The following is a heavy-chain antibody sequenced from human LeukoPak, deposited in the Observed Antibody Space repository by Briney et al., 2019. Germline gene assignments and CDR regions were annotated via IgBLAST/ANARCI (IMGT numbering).Heavy chain of an antibody. CDR2: IWYDGSNK. CDR1: GFTFSSYG. D-gene: IGHD4-17*01. J-gene: IGHJ3*02. V-gene: IGHV3-33*01. Sequence: PGGSLRLSCAASGFTFSSYGMHWVRQAPGKGLEWVAVIWYDGSNKYYADSVKGRFTISRDNSKNTLYLQMNSLRAEDTAVYYCARGGLRRTLFAFDIWGQGTMVTVSS. CDR3: ARGGLRRTLFAFDI.